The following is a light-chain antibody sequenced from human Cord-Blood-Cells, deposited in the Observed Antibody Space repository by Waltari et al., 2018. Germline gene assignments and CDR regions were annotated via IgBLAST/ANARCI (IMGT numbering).Light chain of an antibody. CDR2: DAS. Sequence: EIVLTQSPATLSLSPGERATLSCRASQSVSSYLAWYQQKPGQAPRLLIYDASNRATVIPARFSGSVSGTDFTLTISSLEPEDFAVYYCQQRSNWPPLTFGVGTKVEIK. J-gene: IGKJ4*01. CDR1: QSVSSY. CDR3: QQRSNWPPLT. V-gene: IGKV3-11*01.